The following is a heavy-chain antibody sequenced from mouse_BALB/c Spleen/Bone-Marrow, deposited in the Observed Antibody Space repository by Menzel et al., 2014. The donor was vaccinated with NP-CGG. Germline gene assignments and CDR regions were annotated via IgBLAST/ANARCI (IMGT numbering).Heavy chain of an antibody. V-gene: IGHV7-3*02. J-gene: IGHJ1*01. CDR2: IRNKANGYTT. CDR1: GFTSTAYY. Sequence: EVQGVESGGGLVQPGGSLRLSCATSGFTSTAYYMSWVRQPPGKALEWLGFIRNKANGYTTEYSASVKGRFTISRDNSQSILYLQMNILRTEDSAAYYCARDRNYDINWYFDVWGAGTTVTVSS. CDR3: ARDRNYDINWYFDV. D-gene: IGHD1-1*01.